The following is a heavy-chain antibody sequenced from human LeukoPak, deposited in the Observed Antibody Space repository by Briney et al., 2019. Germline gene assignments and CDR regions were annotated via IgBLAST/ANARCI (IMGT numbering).Heavy chain of an antibody. V-gene: IGHV3-53*01. Sequence: GGSLRLSCAASGFTVITNDMTWVCQAPGKGLECVSVLYSDGNTKYADSVQGRFTISRDNSKNTLYLEMNSLSPDDTAVYYCARGVEPLAANTLAYWGQGTLVTVSS. D-gene: IGHD1-14*01. J-gene: IGHJ4*02. CDR3: ARGVEPLAANTLAY. CDR1: GFTVITND. CDR2: LYSDGNT.